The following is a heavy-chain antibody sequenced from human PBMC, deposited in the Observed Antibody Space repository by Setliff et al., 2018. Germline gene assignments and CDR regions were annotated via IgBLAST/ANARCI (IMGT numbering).Heavy chain of an antibody. D-gene: IGHD5-18*01. CDR2: IFYSGST. CDR1: GGPISSSSYY. Sequence: SETLSLTCTVSGGPISSSSYYWVWIRQPPGKGPEWIGNIFYSGSTYYNPSLKSRVTISIDTSKNQFSLKLSSVTAADTAVYFCASTTYGYSYDYWGQGTLVTVSS. J-gene: IGHJ4*02. V-gene: IGHV4-39*07. CDR3: ASTTYGYSYDY.